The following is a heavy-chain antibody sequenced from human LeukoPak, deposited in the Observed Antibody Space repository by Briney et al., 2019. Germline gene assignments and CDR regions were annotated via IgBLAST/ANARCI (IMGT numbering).Heavy chain of an antibody. J-gene: IGHJ5*02. D-gene: IGHD2-2*01. V-gene: IGHV4-34*01. CDR3: ARTEAFCSDTSCSNWFDP. CDR1: GGSISSYY. CDR2: IHHSGST. Sequence: KPSETLSLTCTVSGGSISSYYWSWIRQPPGKGLEWIGEIHHSGSTNYNPSPKSRVTMSVDKSKNQFSLKLSSVTAADTAVYYCARTEAFCSDTSCSNWFDPWGQGTLVTVSS.